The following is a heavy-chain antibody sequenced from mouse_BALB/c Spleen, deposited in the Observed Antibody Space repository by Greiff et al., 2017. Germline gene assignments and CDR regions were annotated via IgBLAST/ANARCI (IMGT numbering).Heavy chain of an antibody. CDR1: GFTFSSYA. CDR2: ISSGGST. D-gene: IGHD3-3*01. CDR3: AKGWAFAY. V-gene: IGHV5-6-5*01. Sequence: DVKLVESGGGLVKPGGSLKLSCAASGFTFSSYAMSWVRQTPEKRLEWVASISSGGSTYYPDSVKGRFTISRDNARNILYLQMSSLRSEDTAMYYCAKGWAFAYWGQGTLVTVSA. J-gene: IGHJ3*01.